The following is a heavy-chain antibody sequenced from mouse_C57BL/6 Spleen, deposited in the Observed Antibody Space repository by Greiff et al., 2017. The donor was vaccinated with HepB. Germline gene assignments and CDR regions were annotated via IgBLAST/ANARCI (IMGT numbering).Heavy chain of an antibody. CDR3: ARPGWDVYYYAMDY. D-gene: IGHD4-1*01. CDR1: GYTFTSYW. V-gene: IGHV1-61*01. J-gene: IGHJ4*01. Sequence: QVQLQQPGAELVRPGSSVKLSCKASGYTFTSYWMDWVKQRPGQGLEWIGNIYPSDSETHYNQKFKDKATLTVDKSSSTAYMQLSSLTSEDSAVYYCARPGWDVYYYAMDYWGQGTSVTVSS. CDR2: IYPSDSET.